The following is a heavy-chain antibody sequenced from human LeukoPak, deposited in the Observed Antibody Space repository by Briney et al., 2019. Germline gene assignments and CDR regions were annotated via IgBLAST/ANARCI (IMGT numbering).Heavy chain of an antibody. J-gene: IGHJ5*02. CDR1: GFIFNNFG. D-gene: IGHD3-22*01. CDR2: ISNDGGGT. CDR3: AKGSSGYFADL. Sequence: GGSLRLSCTASGFIFNNFGLLWVRQAPGKGLEWVSAISNDGGGTTYADFVKGRFTISRDNSKNTLFLQMNSLRAEDTALYYCAKGSSGYFADLWGQGTLVTVSS. V-gene: IGHV3-23*01.